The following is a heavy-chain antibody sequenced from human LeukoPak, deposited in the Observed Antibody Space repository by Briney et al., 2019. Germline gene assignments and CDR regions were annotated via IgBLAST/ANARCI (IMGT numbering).Heavy chain of an antibody. CDR2: IYPGDSGT. CDR3: AGMGGYYRDAFDI. V-gene: IGHV5-51*01. CDR1: GYSFTNYW. Sequence: GESLKISCQGSGYSFTNYWIGWVRQMPGKGLEWMGIIYPGDSGTRYSPSFQGQVTISADKSITTAYLQWSSLKASDTAMYYCAGMGGYYRDAFDIWGQGTMVTVSS. D-gene: IGHD3-22*01. J-gene: IGHJ3*02.